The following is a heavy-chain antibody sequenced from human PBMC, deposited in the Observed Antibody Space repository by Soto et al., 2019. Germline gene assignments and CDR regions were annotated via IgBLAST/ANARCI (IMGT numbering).Heavy chain of an antibody. CDR2: IIPIFGST. CDR1: GGTLSSYA. Sequence: ASVKLSCKASGGTLSSYASSWVRQAKGQGLEWMGGIIPIFGSTSYAQKFQGRVTMTRDTSTSTVYMELSSLRSEDTAVYYCARDRATMVRGVIITHYYYGMDVWGQGTTVTVSS. J-gene: IGHJ6*02. V-gene: IGHV1-69*05. CDR3: ARDRATMVRGVIITHYYYGMDV. D-gene: IGHD3-10*01.